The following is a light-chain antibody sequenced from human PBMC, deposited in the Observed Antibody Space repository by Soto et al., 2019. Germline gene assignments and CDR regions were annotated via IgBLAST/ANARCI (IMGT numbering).Light chain of an antibody. CDR1: QSVSSS. CDR2: GAS. J-gene: IGKJ5*01. CDR3: QQYSNWPPTYT. V-gene: IGKV3-15*01. Sequence: EIVMTQSPATLFVSPGESATLSCRASQSVSSSLAWFQQKPGQAPRLLIYGASTRATDVPARFSGSGSRTEFTLTISSLQSEDFAVYYCQQYSNWPPTYTFGQGTRLEIK.